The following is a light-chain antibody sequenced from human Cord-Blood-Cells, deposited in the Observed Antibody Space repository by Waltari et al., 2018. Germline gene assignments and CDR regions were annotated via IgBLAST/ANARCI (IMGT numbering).Light chain of an antibody. V-gene: IGLV2-14*01. CDR1: SSDVGGYNY. J-gene: IGLJ3*02. Sequence: QSALTQPASVSGSPGQSITISCTGTSSDVGGYNYVSWYQQHPGKAPKLMIYDVSKRPSGVSNPFSGSKSGNTASLTISGLQAEDEADYYCSSYTSSSTRVFGGGTQLTVL. CDR3: SSYTSSSTRV. CDR2: DVS.